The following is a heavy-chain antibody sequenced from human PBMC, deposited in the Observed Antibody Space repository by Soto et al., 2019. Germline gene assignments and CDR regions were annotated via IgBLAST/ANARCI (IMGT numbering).Heavy chain of an antibody. J-gene: IGHJ4*02. CDR3: ARDGGGYDPSFDY. CDR1: GGSISSGGYY. CDR2: IYYSGST. Sequence: SETLSLTCTVSGGSISSGGYYWSWIRQHPGKGLEWIGYIYYSGSTYYNPSLKSRVTISVDTSKNQFSLKLSSVTAADTAVYYCARDGGGYDPSFDYWGQGTLVTVSS. D-gene: IGHD5-12*01. V-gene: IGHV4-30-4*02.